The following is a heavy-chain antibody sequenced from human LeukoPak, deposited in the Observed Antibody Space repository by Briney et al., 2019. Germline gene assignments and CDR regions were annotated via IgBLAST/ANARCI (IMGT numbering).Heavy chain of an antibody. CDR1: GYSFTSYW. J-gene: IGHJ1*01. D-gene: IGHD2-2*02. CDR2: IYPGDSDT. CDR3: ARQVEYCSSTSCYNLQH. Sequence: KVGESLKISCKGSGYSFTSYWIGWVRQMPGKGLEWMGIIYPGDSDTRYSPSFQGQVTISADKSISTAYLQWSSLKASDTAMYYCARQVEYCSSTSCYNLQHWGQGTLVTVSS. V-gene: IGHV5-51*01.